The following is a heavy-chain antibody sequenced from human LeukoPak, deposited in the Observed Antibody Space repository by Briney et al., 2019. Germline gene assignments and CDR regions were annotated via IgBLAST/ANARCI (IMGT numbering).Heavy chain of an antibody. D-gene: IGHD5-12*01. Sequence: PGGSLRLSCAASGFTFSSYWMSWVRQAPGKGLEWVANIKQDGSEKYYVDSVKGRFTISRDNAKNSLYLQMNSLRAEDTAVYYCARLGARSSGYNLGFFGYWGQGTLVTVSS. V-gene: IGHV3-7*01. J-gene: IGHJ4*02. CDR2: IKQDGSEK. CDR1: GFTFSSYW. CDR3: ARLGARSSGYNLGFFGY.